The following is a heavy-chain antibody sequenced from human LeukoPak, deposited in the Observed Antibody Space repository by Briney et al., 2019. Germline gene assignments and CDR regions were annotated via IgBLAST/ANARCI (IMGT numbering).Heavy chain of an antibody. V-gene: IGHV4-30-4*01. CDR3: AKGKLRYFDWLLYGLDAFDI. CDR1: GGSISSGDYY. D-gene: IGHD3-9*01. CDR2: IYYSGST. J-gene: IGHJ3*02. Sequence: SETLSLTCTVSGGSISSGDYYWSWIRQPPGKGLEWIGYIYYSGSTYYNPSLKSRVTISVDTSKNQFSLKLNSVTAADTAVYYCAKGKLRYFDWLLYGLDAFDIWGQGTMVTVSS.